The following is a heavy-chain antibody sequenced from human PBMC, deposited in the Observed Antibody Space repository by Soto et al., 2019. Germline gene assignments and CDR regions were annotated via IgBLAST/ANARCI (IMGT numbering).Heavy chain of an antibody. CDR3: ARDFVVGGPTINYYYGMDV. J-gene: IGHJ6*02. D-gene: IGHD1-26*01. V-gene: IGHV3-66*01. CDR1: GFTVSSNY. Sequence: EVQLVESGGDLVKPGGSLRLSCAASGFTVSSNYMSWVRQAPGKGLEWISIIYSAGNTYYADSVKGRFTISRDNSKNTLYLQMNSLGAEDTAVYYCARDFVVGGPTINYYYGMDVWGQGTTVTVSS. CDR2: IYSAGNT.